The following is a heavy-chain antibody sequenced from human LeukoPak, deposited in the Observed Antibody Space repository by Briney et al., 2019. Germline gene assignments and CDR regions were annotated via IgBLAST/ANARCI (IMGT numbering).Heavy chain of an antibody. Sequence: SVKVSCKASGGTFSSYAISWVRQAPGQGLEWMGGIIPIFGTANYAQKFQGRVTITADKSTSTAYMELSSLRSEDTAVYYCARDRQRTGISWSGRFYYYYYYMDVWGKGTTVTVSS. CDR1: GGTFSSYA. J-gene: IGHJ6*03. D-gene: IGHD6-13*01. V-gene: IGHV1-69*06. CDR2: IIPIFGTA. CDR3: ARDRQRTGISWSGRFYYYYYYMDV.